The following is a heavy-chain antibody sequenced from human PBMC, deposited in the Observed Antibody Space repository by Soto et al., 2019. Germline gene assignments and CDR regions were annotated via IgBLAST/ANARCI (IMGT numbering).Heavy chain of an antibody. D-gene: IGHD6-13*01. Sequence: VQLVQSGAELKKPGASVKVSCKTSGNTFPNYALHWVRQAPGQRPEWMGWINGGNGNTKYSEHFQGRVTFTGDTSAGTAYMELSSLTCEDTAIYYCARGDSGYSSSWYIDYFDYWGQGALVTVAA. J-gene: IGHJ4*02. CDR1: GNTFPNYA. V-gene: IGHV1-3*01. CDR2: INGGNGNT. CDR3: ARGDSGYSSSWYIDYFDY.